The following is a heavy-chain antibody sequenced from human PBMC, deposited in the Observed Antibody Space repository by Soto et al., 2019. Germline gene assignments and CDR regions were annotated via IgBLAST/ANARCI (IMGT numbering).Heavy chain of an antibody. J-gene: IGHJ6*02. CDR1: GFTFITYD. Sequence: ASVKVSCKASGFTFITYDFSWVRQAAGQGLEWLGWINPKSGGTSTAQKFQGWVTMTTDTSISTASMELTRLTSDDTAIYYCARGDSTDCSDGVCSFFYNHDMDVWGQGTTVTVS. V-gene: IGHV1-2*04. D-gene: IGHD2-8*01. CDR2: INPKSGGT. CDR3: ARGDSTDCSDGVCSFFYNHDMDV.